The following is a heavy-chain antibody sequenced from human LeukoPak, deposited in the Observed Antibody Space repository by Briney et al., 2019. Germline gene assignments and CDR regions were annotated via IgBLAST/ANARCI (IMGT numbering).Heavy chain of an antibody. D-gene: IGHD3-10*01. J-gene: IGHJ4*02. CDR2: MYYRGSS. CDR3: ATTHAPDGSGSYYNIFDY. Sequence: PSETLSLTCTVSGGSSSSSSYYWGWIRQPPGKGLEWIASMYYRGSSYYNPSLKSRVTISVDTSKTQFSLKLNSVTAADTAVYYCATTHAPDGSGSYYNIFDYWGQGTLVTVSS. V-gene: IGHV4-39*01. CDR1: GGSSSSSSYY.